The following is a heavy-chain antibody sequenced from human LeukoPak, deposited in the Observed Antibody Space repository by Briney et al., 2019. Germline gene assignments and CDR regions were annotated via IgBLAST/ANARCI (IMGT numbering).Heavy chain of an antibody. CDR1: GGSVSSGSYY. CDR3: ARDLRAPVGYSYGFGAFDI. V-gene: IGHV4-61*01. Sequence: SETLTLTCTVPGGSVSSGSYYWSWIRQPPGKGLEWIGYIYYSGSTNYNPSLKSRVTISVDTSKNQFSLKLSSVSAADTAVYYWARDLRAPVGYSYGFGAFDIWGQGTMVTVSS. J-gene: IGHJ3*02. CDR2: IYYSGST. D-gene: IGHD5-18*01.